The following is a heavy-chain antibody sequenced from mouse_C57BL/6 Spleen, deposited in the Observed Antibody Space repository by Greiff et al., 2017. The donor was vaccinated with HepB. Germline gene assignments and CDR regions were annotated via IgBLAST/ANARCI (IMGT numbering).Heavy chain of an antibody. J-gene: IGHJ2*01. D-gene: IGHD4-1*02. CDR3: AGPTEGFDY. CDR1: GYTFTDYY. Sequence: EVQLQQSGPELVKPGASVKISCKASGYTFTDYYMNWVKQSHGKSLEWIGDINPNNGGTSYNQKFKGKATLTVDKSSSTAYMELRSLTSEDSAVYYCAGPTEGFDYWGQGTTLTVSS. CDR2: INPNNGGT. V-gene: IGHV1-26*01.